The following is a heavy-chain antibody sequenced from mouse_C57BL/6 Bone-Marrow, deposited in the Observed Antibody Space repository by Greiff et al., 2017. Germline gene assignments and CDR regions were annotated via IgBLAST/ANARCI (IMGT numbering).Heavy chain of an antibody. CDR1: GYTFTSYW. Sequence: VQLQQPGAELVKPGASVKLSCKASGYTFTSYWMHWVKQRPGQGLEWIGMIHPNSGSTNYNEKFKSKATLTVDKSSSTAYMQLSSLTSEDSAVYYCARGETAQALLFAYWGQGTLVTVSA. CDR2: IHPNSGST. V-gene: IGHV1-64*01. J-gene: IGHJ3*01. CDR3: ARGETAQALLFAY. D-gene: IGHD3-2*02.